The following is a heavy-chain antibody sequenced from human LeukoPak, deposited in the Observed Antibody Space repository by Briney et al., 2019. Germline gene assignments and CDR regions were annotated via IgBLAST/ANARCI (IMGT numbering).Heavy chain of an antibody. Sequence: GASVKVSCKASGGTFSSYAISWVRQAPGQGLEWMGGIIPIFGTANYAQKFQGRVTITADESTSTAYMELSSLRSEDTAVYYCARIAVAGPAYYFDYWGQGTLVTVSS. CDR3: ARIAVAGPAYYFDY. J-gene: IGHJ4*02. D-gene: IGHD6-19*01. CDR2: IIPIFGTA. V-gene: IGHV1-69*13. CDR1: GGTFSSYA.